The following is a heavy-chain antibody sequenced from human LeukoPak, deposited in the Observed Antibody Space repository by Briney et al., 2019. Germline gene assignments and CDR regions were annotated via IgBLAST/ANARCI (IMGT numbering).Heavy chain of an antibody. CDR1: GFTFSSYG. CDR2: ISYDGSNK. V-gene: IGHV3-33*01. D-gene: IGHD3-22*01. CDR3: RVVITDFDY. J-gene: IGHJ4*02. Sequence: GGSLRLSCAASGFTFSSYGMHWVRRAPGKGLEWVAVISYDGSNKYYADSVKGRFTISRDNSKNTLYLQMNSLRAEDTAVYYCRVVITDFDYWGQGTLVTVSS.